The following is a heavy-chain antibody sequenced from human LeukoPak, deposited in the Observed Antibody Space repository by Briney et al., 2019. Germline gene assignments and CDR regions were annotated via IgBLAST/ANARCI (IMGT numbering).Heavy chain of an antibody. Sequence: ASVKVSCKASGYTFTGYHMHWVRQAPGQGLEWMGRINPNSGGTNYAQKFQGRVTMTRDTSISTAYMELSRLRSDDTAVYYCASLYYGSGSLVDYWGQGTLVTVSS. CDR1: GYTFTGYH. CDR3: ASLYYGSGSLVDY. D-gene: IGHD3-10*01. CDR2: INPNSGGT. J-gene: IGHJ4*02. V-gene: IGHV1-2*06.